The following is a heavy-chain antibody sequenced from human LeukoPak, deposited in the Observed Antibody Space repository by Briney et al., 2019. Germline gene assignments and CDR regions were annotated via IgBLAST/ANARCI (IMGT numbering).Heavy chain of an antibody. CDR3: ARVNKTPRTIVTHFDY. V-gene: IGHV4-34*01. CDR2: INHSGST. J-gene: IGHJ4*02. D-gene: IGHD1-14*01. CDR1: GGSISSYY. Sequence: SETLSLTCTVSGGSISSYYWSWIRQPPGKGLEWIGEINHSGSTNYNPSLKSRVTISVDTSKNQFSLKLSSVTAADTAVYYCARVNKTPRTIVTHFDYWGQGTLITVSS.